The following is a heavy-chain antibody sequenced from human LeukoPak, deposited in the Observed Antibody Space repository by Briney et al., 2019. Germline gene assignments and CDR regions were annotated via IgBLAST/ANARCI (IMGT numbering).Heavy chain of an antibody. CDR3: AKDPGLMVYASLYFDL. CDR2: ISGSGGST. D-gene: IGHD2-8*01. J-gene: IGHJ2*01. CDR1: GFTFSSYA. V-gene: IGHV3-23*01. Sequence: GGSLRLSCAASGFTFSSYAMSWVRQAPGKGLEWVSAISGSGGSTYYADSVKGRFTISRDNSKNTLYLQMNSLRAEDTAVYYCAKDPGLMVYASLYFDLWGRGTLVTVSS.